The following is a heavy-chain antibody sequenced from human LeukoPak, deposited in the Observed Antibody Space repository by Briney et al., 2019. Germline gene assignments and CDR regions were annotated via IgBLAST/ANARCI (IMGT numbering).Heavy chain of an antibody. D-gene: IGHD3-22*01. J-gene: IGHJ4*02. CDR1: GYTFTDYY. CDR2: INPNSGGT. V-gene: IGHV1-2*02. CDR3: ARSSYYYDSSGYPGYYFDY. Sequence: ASVKVSCKASGYTFTDYYIHWVRQAPGQGLEWMGWINPNSGGTNYAQKFQGRVTMTRDTSISTAYMELSRLRSDDTAVFFCARSSYYYDSSGYPGYYFDYWGQGTLVTVSS.